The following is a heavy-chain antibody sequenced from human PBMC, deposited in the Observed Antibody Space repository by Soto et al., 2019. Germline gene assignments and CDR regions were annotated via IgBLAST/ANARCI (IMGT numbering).Heavy chain of an antibody. CDR1: GFTFSDYY. CDR3: ARARLVRRVRSSYYYGMDV. J-gene: IGHJ6*02. D-gene: IGHD3-10*01. CDR2: SMSSGRTI. V-gene: IGHV3-11*01. Sequence: VGSLRLSCAASGFTFSDYYMSWIRQAPGKGLEGVSYSMSSGRTIYYADSVKGRFTISRDNANNSLYLQMSSLRAEDTAVYYCARARLVRRVRSSYYYGMDVWGQATTVTVSS.